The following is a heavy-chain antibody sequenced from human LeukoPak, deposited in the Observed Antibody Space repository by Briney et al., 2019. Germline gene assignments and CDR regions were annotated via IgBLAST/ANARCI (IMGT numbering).Heavy chain of an antibody. CDR1: GFTFSSYS. D-gene: IGHD3-22*01. Sequence: GGSLRLSCAASGFTFSSYSMNWVRQAPGKGLEWVSGINWNGGSTGYADSVKGRFTISRDNAKNSLYLQMNSLRAEDTALYYCARGYYYDSSGSLDYWGQGTLVTVSS. J-gene: IGHJ4*02. CDR3: ARGYYYDSSGSLDY. CDR2: INWNGGST. V-gene: IGHV3-20*04.